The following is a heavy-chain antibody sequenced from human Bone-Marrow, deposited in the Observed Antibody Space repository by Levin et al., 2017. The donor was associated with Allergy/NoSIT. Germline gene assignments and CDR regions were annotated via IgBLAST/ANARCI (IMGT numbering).Heavy chain of an antibody. D-gene: IGHD6-19*01. CDR3: ARVGWDPEDYYFDY. Sequence: GGSLRLSCAASGFTFSSYEMNWVRQAPGKGLEWVSYISSSGSTIYYADSVKGRFTISRDNAKNSLYLQMNSLRAEDTAVYYCARVGWDPEDYYFDYWGQGTLVTVSS. J-gene: IGHJ4*02. CDR1: GFTFSSYE. CDR2: ISSSGSTI. V-gene: IGHV3-48*03.